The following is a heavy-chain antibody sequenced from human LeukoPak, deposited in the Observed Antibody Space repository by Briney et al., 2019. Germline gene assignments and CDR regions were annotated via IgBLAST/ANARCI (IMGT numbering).Heavy chain of an antibody. Sequence: GGSLRLSCTASGFTFSINYMAWVRQAPGKGLEWVSVIYSGGDTYYADSVKGRFTISRDNSKNTVYIQMNSLRAEDTAVYYCARAHLYGSGSQFDYWGQGTLVTVSS. V-gene: IGHV3-53*01. D-gene: IGHD3-10*01. CDR3: ARAHLYGSGSQFDY. J-gene: IGHJ4*02. CDR2: IYSGGDT. CDR1: GFTFSINY.